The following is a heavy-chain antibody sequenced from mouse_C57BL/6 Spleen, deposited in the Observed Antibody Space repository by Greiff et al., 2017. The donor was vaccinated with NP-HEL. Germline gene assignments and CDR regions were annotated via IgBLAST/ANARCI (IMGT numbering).Heavy chain of an antibody. CDR1: GYTFTSYW. V-gene: IGHV1-69*01. D-gene: IGHD2-2*01. Sequence: QVQLQQPGAELVMPGASVKLSCKASGYTFTSYWMHWVKQRPGQGLEWIGEIDPSDSYTNYNQKFKGKSTLTVDKSSSTAYMQLSSLTSEDSAVYYCARGAGGYTWFAYWGQGTLVTVSA. J-gene: IGHJ3*01. CDR3: ARGAGGYTWFAY. CDR2: IDPSDSYT.